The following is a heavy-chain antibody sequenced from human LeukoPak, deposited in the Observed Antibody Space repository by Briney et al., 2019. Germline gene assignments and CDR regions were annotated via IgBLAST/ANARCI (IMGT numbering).Heavy chain of an antibody. CDR3: AKTRLQGYYFDY. J-gene: IGHJ4*02. CDR1: GFSFSSYD. CDR2: ISSSSSYT. D-gene: IGHD4-11*01. Sequence: GGSLRLSCAASGFSFSSYDMSWIRQAPGKGLEWVSYISSSSSYTNYADSVKGRFTISRDKAKNSLSLQIKSLRAEDTAVYYCAKTRLQGYYFDYWGQGTLVTVSS. V-gene: IGHV3-11*03.